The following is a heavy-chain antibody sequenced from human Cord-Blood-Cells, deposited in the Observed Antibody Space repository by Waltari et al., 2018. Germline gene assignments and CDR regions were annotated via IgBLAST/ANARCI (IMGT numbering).Heavy chain of an antibody. D-gene: IGHD2-15*01. Sequence: EVQLLESGGGLVQPGGSLRLSCAASGLSFSSYAMGWVRQAPGKGLEWVSAISGSGGSTYYADSVKGRFTISRDNSKNTLYLQMNSLRAEDTAVYYCANYQAVVTDYWGQGTLVTVSS. CDR1: GLSFSSYA. CDR3: ANYQAVVTDY. J-gene: IGHJ4*02. CDR2: ISGSGGST. V-gene: IGHV3-23*01.